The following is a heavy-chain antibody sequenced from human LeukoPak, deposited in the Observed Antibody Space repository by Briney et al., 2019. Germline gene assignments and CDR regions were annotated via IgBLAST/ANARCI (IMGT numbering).Heavy chain of an antibody. V-gene: IGHV3-30*02. CDR3: RTVGSGWYDIVC. J-gene: IGHJ4*02. D-gene: IGHD6-19*01. CDR2: IWEEESNK. CDR1: GFTFSSYG. Sequence: GGCLRLSCAASGFTFSSYGMHWVRQAPGKGLEWVAFIWEEESNKNYADSVKGRFTISRDNSKNKLYLQMNSLRAEGTVVHYCRTVGSGWYDIVCWGQGTMVTVSS.